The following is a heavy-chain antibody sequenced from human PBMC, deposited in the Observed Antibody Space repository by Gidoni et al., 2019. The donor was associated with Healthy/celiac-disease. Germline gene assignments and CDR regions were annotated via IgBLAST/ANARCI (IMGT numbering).Heavy chain of an antibody. CDR1: GFHFSSYA. D-gene: IGHD3-10*01. CDR3: AKDTIFLWFGETLGGMDV. Sequence: EVQLLESGAGLVQPGGPLRLSCAPSGFHFSSYAMSWVRQAPGKGLEWVSAISGSGGSTYYADYVKGRFTISRDNSKNTLYLQMNSLRAEDTAVYYCAKDTIFLWFGETLGGMDVWGQGTTVTVSS. J-gene: IGHJ6*02. V-gene: IGHV3-23*01. CDR2: ISGSGGST.